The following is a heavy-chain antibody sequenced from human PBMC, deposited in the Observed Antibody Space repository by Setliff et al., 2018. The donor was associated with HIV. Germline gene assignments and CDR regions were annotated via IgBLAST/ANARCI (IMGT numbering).Heavy chain of an antibody. V-gene: IGHV3-48*01. CDR1: GFTFSSFT. D-gene: IGHD3-3*01. J-gene: IGHJ6*03. CDR2: ITGSSSSTI. CDR3: ARRDYDFWSGYYTADYYYYYMDV. Sequence: PGGSLRLSCAASGFTFSSFTMNWVRQAPGKGLEWVSSITGSSSSTIYYADSVKGRFTISRDNAKNSLYLQMNSLRAEDTAVYYCARRDYDFWSGYYTADYYYYYMDVWGKGTTVTVSS.